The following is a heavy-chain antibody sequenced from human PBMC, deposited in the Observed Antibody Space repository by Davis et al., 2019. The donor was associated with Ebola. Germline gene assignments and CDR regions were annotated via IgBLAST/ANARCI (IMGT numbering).Heavy chain of an antibody. CDR2: ISSSSSYI. Sequence: GESLKISCAASGFTFSSYAMSWVRQAPGKGLEWVSSISSSSSYIYYADSVKGRFTISRDNAKNSLYLQMNSLRAEDTAVYYCARVMEMATTLDYWGQGTLVTVSS. V-gene: IGHV3-21*01. CDR3: ARVMEMATTLDY. J-gene: IGHJ4*02. CDR1: GFTFSSYA. D-gene: IGHD5-24*01.